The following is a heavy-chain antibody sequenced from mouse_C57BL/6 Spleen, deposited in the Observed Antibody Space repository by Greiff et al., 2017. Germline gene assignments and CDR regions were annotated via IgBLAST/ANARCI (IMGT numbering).Heavy chain of an antibody. CDR2: IYPRSGNT. CDR3: ASRGDYGTWFAY. CDR1: GYTFTSYG. J-gene: IGHJ3*01. Sequence: VQLQQSGAELARPGASVKLSCKASGYTFTSYGISWVKQRTGQGLEWIGEIYPRSGNTYYNEKFKGKATLTADKSSSTAYMELRSLTSEDSAVSFCASRGDYGTWFAYWGQGTLVTVSA. V-gene: IGHV1-81*01. D-gene: IGHD2-4*01.